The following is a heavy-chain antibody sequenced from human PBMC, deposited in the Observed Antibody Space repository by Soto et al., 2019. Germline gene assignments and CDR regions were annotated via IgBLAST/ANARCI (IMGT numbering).Heavy chain of an antibody. CDR2: IYYSGST. CDR1: GGSISSYY. CDR3: ARRRTEANYYYYDYMDV. D-gene: IGHD4-17*01. V-gene: IGHV4-59*01. Sequence: SETLSLTCTVSGGSISSYYWSWIRQPPGKGLEWIGYIYYSGSTNYNPSLKSRVTISVDTSKNQFSLKLSSVTAADTAVYYWARRRTEANYYYYDYMDVWGKGTTVTVSS. J-gene: IGHJ6*03.